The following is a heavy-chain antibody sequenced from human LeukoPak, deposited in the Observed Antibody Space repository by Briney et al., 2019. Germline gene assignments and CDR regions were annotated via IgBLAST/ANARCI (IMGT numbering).Heavy chain of an antibody. CDR1: GFTFSSYG. CDR2: IRYDGSNR. Sequence: GGSLRLSCAASGFTFSSYGMHWVRQAPGKGLEWVAFIRYDGSNRYYADSVKGRFTISRDNSKNTLYLQMNSLRAEDTAVYYCAKDRGYYYDSSGCIDYWGQGTLVTVSS. V-gene: IGHV3-30*02. CDR3: AKDRGYYYDSSGCIDY. D-gene: IGHD3-22*01. J-gene: IGHJ4*02.